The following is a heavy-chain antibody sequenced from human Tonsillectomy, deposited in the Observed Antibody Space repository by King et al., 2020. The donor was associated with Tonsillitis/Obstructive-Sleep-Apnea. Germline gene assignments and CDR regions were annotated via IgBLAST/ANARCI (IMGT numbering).Heavy chain of an antibody. CDR1: GFTFSDYY. CDR2: IXRSGTII. CDR3: AXDXXRYYXSSGHPDAFDX. D-gene: IGHD3-22*01. J-gene: IGHJ3*02. Sequence: XQLVESGGGLVKPGGSLRXSCAAXGFTFSDYYMSWIRQAPGKXLEWVSYIXRSGTIIYYADSVXGRXTIXXDNAKXSXYLQMNSRRAAXTXVYYCAXDXXRYYXSSGHPDAFDXWGQXXXVTXSX. V-gene: IGHV3-11*01.